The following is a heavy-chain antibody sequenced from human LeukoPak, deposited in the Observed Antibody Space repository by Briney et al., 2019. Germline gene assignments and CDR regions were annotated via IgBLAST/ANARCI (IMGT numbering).Heavy chain of an antibody. CDR1: GYSMRSVFY. CDR2: IHDNGNT. V-gene: IGHV4-38-2*02. D-gene: IGHD6-19*01. J-gene: IGHJ4*02. CDR3: ATGGNIAVAGLLH. Sequence: PSETLSLTCSVSGYSMRSVFYWGWIRQPPGKGLEWVDSIHDNGNTHYNPSLKSRVTISVDTSNNQCSLRVRSVTAADTAVYYCATGGNIAVAGLLHWGQGALVSVSS.